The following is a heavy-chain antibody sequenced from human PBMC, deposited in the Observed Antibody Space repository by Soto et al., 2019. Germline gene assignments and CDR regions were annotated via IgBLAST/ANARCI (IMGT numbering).Heavy chain of an antibody. Sequence: QVQLVESGGGVVQPGRSLRLSCAASGFTFSTYGMHWVRQAPGKGLEWVAVIWYDGSNKYYADSVKGRFTISRDNSKNTLYLHMNSLRAEDTAVYYCARERPAYRNDYWGHGTLVTVSS. CDR1: GFTFSTYG. CDR3: ARERPAYRNDY. J-gene: IGHJ4*01. CDR2: IWYDGSNK. D-gene: IGHD5-18*01. V-gene: IGHV3-33*01.